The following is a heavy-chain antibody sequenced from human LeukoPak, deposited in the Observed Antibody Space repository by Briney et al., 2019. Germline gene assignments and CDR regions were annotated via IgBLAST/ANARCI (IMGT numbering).Heavy chain of an antibody. CDR1: RGSLSSGNYY. CDR3: ARQPGGYSGPFDY. Sequence: PSETLSLTCSVSRGSLSSGNYYWGWIRQPPGKGLEWVASVYYSGSTYYNPSLESRVTMSVDTSKNQFSLKLSSMTAADTAVYYCARQPGGYSGPFDYWGQGTLVTVSS. V-gene: IGHV4-39*01. CDR2: VYYSGST. J-gene: IGHJ4*02. D-gene: IGHD5-12*01.